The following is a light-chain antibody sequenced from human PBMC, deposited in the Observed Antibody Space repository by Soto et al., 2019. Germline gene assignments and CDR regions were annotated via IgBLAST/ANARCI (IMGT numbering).Light chain of an antibody. CDR1: SSDVGGYNY. J-gene: IGLJ1*01. CDR2: DVS. CDR3: SSYTTSNTRQIV. V-gene: IGLV2-14*03. Sequence: QSALTQPRSVSGSPGQSITISCTGTSSDVGGYNYVSWYQHHPGKAPKLLIYDVSNRPSGVSNRFSGSKSDNTASLTISGLQPEDEADYYCSSYTTSNTRQIVFGTGTKVTVL.